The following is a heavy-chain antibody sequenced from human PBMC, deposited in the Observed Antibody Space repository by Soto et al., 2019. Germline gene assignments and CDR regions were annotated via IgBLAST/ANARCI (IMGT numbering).Heavy chain of an antibody. CDR2: INSDGSST. V-gene: IGHV3-74*01. J-gene: IGHJ6*02. D-gene: IGHD1-1*01. CDR3: ARDPEYKGPADYGMDV. Sequence: EVQLVESGGGLVQPGGSLRLSCAASGFTFSSYWMHWVRQAPGKGLVWVSRINSDGSSTSYADSVKGRFTISRDNAKNTLYLQMNSLRAEDTAVYYCARDPEYKGPADYGMDVWGQGTTVTVSS. CDR1: GFTFSSYW.